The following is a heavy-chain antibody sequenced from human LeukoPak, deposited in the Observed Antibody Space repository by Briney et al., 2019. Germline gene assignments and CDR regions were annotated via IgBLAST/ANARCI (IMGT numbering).Heavy chain of an antibody. Sequence: GGSLRLSCAASGFTFSSYAMPWVRQAPGKGLEWVAVISYDGSNKYYADSVKGRFTISRDNSKNTLYLQMNSLRAEDTAVYYCARGITMIVAYDAFDIWGQGTMVTVSS. CDR1: GFTFSSYA. J-gene: IGHJ3*02. CDR3: ARGITMIVAYDAFDI. CDR2: ISYDGSNK. D-gene: IGHD3-22*01. V-gene: IGHV3-30-3*01.